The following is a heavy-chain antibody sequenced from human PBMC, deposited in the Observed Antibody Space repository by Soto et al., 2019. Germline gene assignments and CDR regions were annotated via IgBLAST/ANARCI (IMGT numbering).Heavy chain of an antibody. CDR2: ISGSGGST. J-gene: IGHJ6*02. D-gene: IGHD1-26*01. CDR3: ARDQRVGATFPYYGMDV. CDR1: GFTFSSYA. V-gene: IGHV3-23*01. Sequence: GGSLRLSCAASGFTFSSYAMSWVRQAPGKGLEWVSAISGSGGSTYYADSVKGRFTISRDNAKNTLYLQMNSLRDEDTAVYYCARDQRVGATFPYYGMDVWGQGTTVTVSS.